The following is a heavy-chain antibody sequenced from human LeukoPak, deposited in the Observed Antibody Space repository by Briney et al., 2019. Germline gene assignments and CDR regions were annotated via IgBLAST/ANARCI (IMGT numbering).Heavy chain of an antibody. J-gene: IGHJ5*02. D-gene: IGHD2-15*01. CDR2: INPNSGGT. CDR3: ARGYCTGGSCSGAWFDP. CDR1: GYTFTGYH. Sequence: ASVKVSCKASGYTFTGYHIHWVRQAPGQGLEWMGWINPNSGGTNYAQKFQGRVTMTRDTSISTAYIELNSLRSDDTAVYYCARGYCTGGSCSGAWFDPWGQGTLVTVS. V-gene: IGHV1-2*02.